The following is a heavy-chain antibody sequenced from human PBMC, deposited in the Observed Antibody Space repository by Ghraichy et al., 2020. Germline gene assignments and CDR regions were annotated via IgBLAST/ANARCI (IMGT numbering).Heavy chain of an antibody. V-gene: IGHV3-7*03. J-gene: IGHJ3*02. D-gene: IGHD3-10*01. Sequence: GGSLRLSCAASGFTFSSYWMSWVRQAPGKGLEWVANIKQDGSEKYYVDSVKGRFTISRDNAKNSLYLQMNSLRAEDTAVYYCARAITMVRGVLDAFDIWGQGTIVTVSS. CDR1: GFTFSSYW. CDR3: ARAITMVRGVLDAFDI. CDR2: IKQDGSEK.